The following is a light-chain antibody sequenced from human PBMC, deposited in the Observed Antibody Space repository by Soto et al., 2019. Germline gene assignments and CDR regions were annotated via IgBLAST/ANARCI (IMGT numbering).Light chain of an antibody. CDR3: CSYAGSSTWV. J-gene: IGLJ1*01. Sequence: QSVLTQPASVSGSPGQSITISCTGTSSDVGGYNYVSWYQHHPGKAPKLMIYDVSKRPSGVPDRFSGSKSGNTASLTISGLQAEDEADYYCCSYAGSSTWVFGTGTKLTVL. CDR2: DVS. CDR1: SSDVGGYNY. V-gene: IGLV2-23*02.